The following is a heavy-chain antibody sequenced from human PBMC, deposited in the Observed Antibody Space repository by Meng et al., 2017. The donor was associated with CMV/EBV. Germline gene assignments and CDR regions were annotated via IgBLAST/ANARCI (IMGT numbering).Heavy chain of an antibody. Sequence: SETLSLTCTVSGGSVSSGSYYWSWIRQPPGKGLEWIGYIYYSGSTNYNPSLKSRVTISVDTSKNQFSLKLSSVTAADTAVYYCAREDLAAAGLYGMDVWGQGTTDTVSS. CDR3: AREDLAAAGLYGMDV. D-gene: IGHD6-13*01. J-gene: IGHJ6*02. V-gene: IGHV4-61*01. CDR1: GGSVSSGSYY. CDR2: IYYSGST.